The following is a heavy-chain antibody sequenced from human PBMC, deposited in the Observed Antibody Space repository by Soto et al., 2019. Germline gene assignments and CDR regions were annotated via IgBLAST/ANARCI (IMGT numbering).Heavy chain of an antibody. CDR1: GFTFSDYY. D-gene: IGHD3-22*01. CDR3: ASSSGYNAFDI. V-gene: IGHV3-11*04. Sequence: GGSLRLSCAASGFTFSDYYMSWIRQAPGKGLEWVSYISSSGSTIYYADSVKGRFTISRDNAKNSLYLQMNSLRAENTAVYYCASSSGYNAFDIWGQGTMVTVSS. CDR2: ISSSGSTI. J-gene: IGHJ3*02.